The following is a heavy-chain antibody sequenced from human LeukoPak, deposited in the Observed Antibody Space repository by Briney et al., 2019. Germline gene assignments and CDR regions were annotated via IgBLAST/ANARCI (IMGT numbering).Heavy chain of an antibody. V-gene: IGHV5-51*01. CDR3: ARHRGSYSYDY. Sequence: GESLKISCKSSGYSFTSYWIGWVRQMPGKGLEWMGIIYPGDSDIRYSPSFRGQVTFSTDKSPSTAYLQWSSLKASDTAMYYCARHRGSYSYDYWGQGTLVTVSS. J-gene: IGHJ4*02. CDR2: IYPGDSDI. D-gene: IGHD1-26*01. CDR1: GYSFTSYW.